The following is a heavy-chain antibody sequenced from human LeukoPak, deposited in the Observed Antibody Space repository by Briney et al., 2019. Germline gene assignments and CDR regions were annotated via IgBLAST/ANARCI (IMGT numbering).Heavy chain of an antibody. V-gene: IGHV3-11*01. CDR2: ISSSGSTI. CDR1: GFTFSDYY. CDR3: AREMVEYSSSWQPPRWFDP. J-gene: IGHJ5*02. D-gene: IGHD6-13*01. Sequence: KTGGSLRLSCAASGFTFSDYYMSWIRQAPGKGLEWVSYISSSGSTIYYADSVKGRFTISRDNAKNSLYLQMNSLRAEDTAVYYCAREMVEYSSSWQPPRWFDPWGQGTLVTVSS.